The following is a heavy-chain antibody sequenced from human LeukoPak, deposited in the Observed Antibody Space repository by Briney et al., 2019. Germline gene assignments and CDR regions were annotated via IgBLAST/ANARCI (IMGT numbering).Heavy chain of an antibody. CDR1: GGTFSSYG. V-gene: IGHV1-69*13. CDR2: IIPIFGTA. Sequence: SVTVSCTASGGTFSSYGISWVRQAPGQGLEWMGGIIPIFGTANYAQKFQGRVTITADESTSTAYMELSSLRSEDTAVYYCARLDEYSSSSRYYGMDVWGQGTTVTVSS. CDR3: ARLDEYSSSSRYYGMDV. D-gene: IGHD6-6*01. J-gene: IGHJ6*02.